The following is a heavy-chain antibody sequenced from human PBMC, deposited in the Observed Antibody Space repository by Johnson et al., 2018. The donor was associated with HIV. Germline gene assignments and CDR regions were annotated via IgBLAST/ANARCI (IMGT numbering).Heavy chain of an antibody. CDR3: ATNRGGAFDI. Sequence: VQLVESGGGVVQPGESLRLSCTVSGFSFSDAWMSWVRQAPGKGLEWVSVIYSGGSTYYADAVKGRFTISRDNSKNTLYLQMNSLRAEDTAVYYCATNRGGAFDIWGQGTMVTVSS. CDR1: GFSFSDAW. CDR2: IYSGGST. V-gene: IGHV3-66*01. J-gene: IGHJ3*02. D-gene: IGHD2/OR15-2a*01.